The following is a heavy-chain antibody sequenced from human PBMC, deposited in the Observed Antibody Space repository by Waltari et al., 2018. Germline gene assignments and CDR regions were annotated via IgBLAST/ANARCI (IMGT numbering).Heavy chain of an antibody. V-gene: IGHV1-2*06. Sequence: QVQLVQSGAEVKKPGASVKVSCKASGYTFTGYYMHWVRQAPGQGLEWMGRINPNSGGTNYAQKFQGRVTMTRDTSISTAYMELSRLRSDDTAVYYCARALRTGIAAAGIIYWGQGTLVTVSS. CDR3: ARALRTGIAAAGIIY. J-gene: IGHJ4*02. CDR1: GYTFTGYY. CDR2: INPNSGGT. D-gene: IGHD6-13*01.